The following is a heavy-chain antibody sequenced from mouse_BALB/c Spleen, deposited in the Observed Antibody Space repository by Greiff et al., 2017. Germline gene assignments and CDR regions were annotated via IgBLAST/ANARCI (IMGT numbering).Heavy chain of an antibody. V-gene: IGHV5-6*01. CDR2: ISSGGSYT. CDR1: GFTFSSYG. D-gene: IGHD2-4*01. Sequence: EVQVVESGGDLVKPGGSLKLSCAASGFTFSSYGMSWVRQTPDKRLEWVATISSGGSYTYYPDSVKGRFTISRDNAKNTLYLQMSSLKSEDTAMYYCARHDYGFAYWGQGTLVTVSA. CDR3: ARHDYGFAY. J-gene: IGHJ3*01.